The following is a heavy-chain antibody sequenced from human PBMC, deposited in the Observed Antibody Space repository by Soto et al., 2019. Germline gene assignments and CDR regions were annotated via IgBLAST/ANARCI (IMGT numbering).Heavy chain of an antibody. Sequence: QVQLVQSGAEVKKPGSSVKVSCKASGGTFSNYVVNWVRQAPGQGLEWMGRIIPISGAANYAQKFQGRVTITAVKSTSTSYMELSSLRSEDTAVYYCARDMTRTVVPYFDFWGQGTLVTVSS. CDR1: GGTFSNYV. D-gene: IGHD1-7*01. J-gene: IGHJ4*02. CDR3: ARDMTRTVVPYFDF. V-gene: IGHV1-69*06. CDR2: IIPISGAA.